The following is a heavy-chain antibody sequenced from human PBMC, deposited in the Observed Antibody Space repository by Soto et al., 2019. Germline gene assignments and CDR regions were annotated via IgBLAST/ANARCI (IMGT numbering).Heavy chain of an antibody. Sequence: QVQLVQSGAEVKKPGASVKVSCRASGYPFTNYGLSWVRQAPGQGLEWMGRVAAYGGGTNYAPKFQGRVTMTTDTSTGTAYMEVRSLKTDDTAIYYCARDPLGAGPANIGWGGQGTLVTVSS. V-gene: IGHV1-18*01. CDR2: VAAYGGGT. CDR1: GYPFTNYG. D-gene: IGHD1-26*01. CDR3: ARDPLGAGPANIGW. J-gene: IGHJ4*02.